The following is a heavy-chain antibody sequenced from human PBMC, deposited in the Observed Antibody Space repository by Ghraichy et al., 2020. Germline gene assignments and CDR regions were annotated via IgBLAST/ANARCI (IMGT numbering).Heavy chain of an antibody. V-gene: IGHV3-43*02. CDR3: AKESYYGSASEWFDP. CDR1: GFTFDDYA. Sequence: LTCAASGFTFDDYAMHWVRQAPGKGLEWVSAISGDGGRTYYVDSVKGRFTISRDNSRNSLFLQMNSLRTEDTAFYFCAKESYYGSASEWFDPWGQGTRVTVSS. CDR2: ISGDGGRT. D-gene: IGHD3-10*01. J-gene: IGHJ5*02.